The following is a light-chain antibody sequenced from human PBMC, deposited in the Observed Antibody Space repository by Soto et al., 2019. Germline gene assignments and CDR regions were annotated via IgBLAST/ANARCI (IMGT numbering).Light chain of an antibody. CDR2: DAS. CDR1: QSISID. V-gene: IGKV3-11*01. J-gene: IGKJ1*01. CDR3: QQRGNWPRTWA. Sequence: EIVLTQSPVTLSLSPGEGATLSCKASQSISIDLAWYQQKPGQVPRLLIYDASSRATGIPGRFTGSGSGTVFTLTISSLEPEDFAVYYCQQRGNWPRTWAFGQGTKVEV.